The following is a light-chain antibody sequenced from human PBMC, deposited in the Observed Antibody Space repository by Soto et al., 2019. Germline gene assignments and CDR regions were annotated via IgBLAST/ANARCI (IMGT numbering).Light chain of an antibody. CDR3: QQCAYSPRT. V-gene: IGKV3-20*01. CDR1: QIIGKNY. CDR2: DAS. J-gene: IGKJ1*01. Sequence: EIVLTQSPDTLSLSPGERATISCRASQIIGKNYLAWYQQKPGQAPRLLIDDASRRATGIPDRFTGSGSGADFVLTISRLEPEDFEVYYCQQCAYSPRTFGQGTKM.